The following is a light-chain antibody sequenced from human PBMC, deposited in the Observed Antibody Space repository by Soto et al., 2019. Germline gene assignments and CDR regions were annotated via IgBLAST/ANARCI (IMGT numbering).Light chain of an antibody. CDR3: QQRSNWPPIT. Sequence: EMVMTQSPATLSVSPGQRATLSCRASESVGIHLAWYQQKPAQAPRLLIYDASHSATGIPARLSGSGSGTYVALTIISLQPEDAAGYYCQQRSNWPPITFGQGTRLEIK. V-gene: IGKV3-11*01. CDR2: DAS. J-gene: IGKJ5*01. CDR1: ESVGIH.